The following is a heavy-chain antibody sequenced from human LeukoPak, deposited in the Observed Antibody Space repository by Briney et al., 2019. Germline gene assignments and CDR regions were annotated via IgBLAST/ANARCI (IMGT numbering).Heavy chain of an antibody. CDR3: ARGQDCSGGSCYSSIDY. D-gene: IGHD2-15*01. J-gene: IGHJ4*02. V-gene: IGHV1-8*01. CDR2: MNPNSGNT. CDR1: GYTFTSYD. Sequence: ASVKVSCKASGYTFTSYDINWVQQATGQGLEWMGWMNPNSGNTGYAQKFQDRVTMTRNTSISTAYMELSSLRSEDTAVYYCARGQDCSGGSCYSSIDYWGQGTLVTVSS.